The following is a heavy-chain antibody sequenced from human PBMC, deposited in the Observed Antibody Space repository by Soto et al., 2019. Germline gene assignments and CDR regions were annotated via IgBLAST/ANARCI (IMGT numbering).Heavy chain of an antibody. CDR3: ASDPVSGSRSYVFDI. D-gene: IGHD1-26*01. Sequence: NWVRQAPGQGLEWLGRTYYRSKWYNDYAVSVKSRITINPDTSKNQFSLQLNSVTPEDTAVYYCASDPVSGSRSYVFDIWGQGTMVTVSS. CDR2: TYYRSKWYN. J-gene: IGHJ3*02. V-gene: IGHV6-1*01.